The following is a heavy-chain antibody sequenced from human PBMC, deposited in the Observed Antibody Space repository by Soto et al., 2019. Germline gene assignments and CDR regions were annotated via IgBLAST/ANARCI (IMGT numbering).Heavy chain of an antibody. D-gene: IGHD2-15*01. J-gene: IGHJ4*02. CDR1: GGSISSCSYY. CDR2: IYYSGST. V-gene: IGHV4-39*01. CDR3: ANSPQRYCSGGSCFLH. Sequence: SENLSLTCTVSGGSISSCSYYWGWIRQPPGKGLEWIGSIYYSGSTYYNPSLKSRVTISVDTSKNQFSLKLSSVTAADTAVYYCANSPQRYCSGGSCFLHCGQGSLVTVSS.